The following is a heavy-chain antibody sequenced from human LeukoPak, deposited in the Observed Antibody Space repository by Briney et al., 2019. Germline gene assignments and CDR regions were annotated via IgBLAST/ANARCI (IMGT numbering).Heavy chain of an antibody. Sequence: SETLSLTCTVSGGSISSGGYYWSWIRQHPGKGLEWIGYIYYSGSTYYNPSLKSRVTISVDTSKNQFSLKLSSVTAADTAVYYCARDVDGDYAFDYWGQGTLVTVPS. CDR3: ARDVDGDYAFDY. J-gene: IGHJ4*02. V-gene: IGHV4-31*03. CDR2: IYYSGST. CDR1: GGSISSGGYY. D-gene: IGHD2-21*02.